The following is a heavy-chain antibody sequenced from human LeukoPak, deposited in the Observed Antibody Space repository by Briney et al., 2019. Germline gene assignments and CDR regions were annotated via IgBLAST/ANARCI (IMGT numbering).Heavy chain of an antibody. Sequence: ASVKVSCKASGYSFTDYYIHWVRQAPGQGLEWMGWINPNSGTTNYAQNFQGRVTMTRDTSISTAYMELSRLRSDDSAVYYCARDYGDFLFDYWGQGTLVTVSS. CDR1: GYSFTDYY. V-gene: IGHV1-2*02. CDR2: INPNSGTT. J-gene: IGHJ4*02. D-gene: IGHD4-17*01. CDR3: ARDYGDFLFDY.